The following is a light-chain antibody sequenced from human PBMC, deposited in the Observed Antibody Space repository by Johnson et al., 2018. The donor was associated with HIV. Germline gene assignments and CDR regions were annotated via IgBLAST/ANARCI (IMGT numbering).Light chain of an antibody. CDR2: DND. V-gene: IGLV1-51*01. CDR1: SSNIGNNY. CDR3: GTWDSSLSTFYV. J-gene: IGLJ1*01. Sequence: QSVLTQPPSVSAAPGQKVTISCSGSSSNIGNNYVSWYQQLPGTAPKLLIYDNDERPPGIPDRFSGSKSGTSATLCITGLQTGDEADYYCGTWDSSLSTFYVFGTGTKVTVL.